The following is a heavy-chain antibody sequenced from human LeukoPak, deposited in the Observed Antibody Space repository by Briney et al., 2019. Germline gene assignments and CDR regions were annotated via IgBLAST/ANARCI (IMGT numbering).Heavy chain of an antibody. Sequence: PSQTLSLTCTVSGGSISSGDYYWSWIRQPPGKGLEWIGYIYYSGSTYYNPSLKSRVTISVGTSKNQFSLKLSSVTAADTAVYYCARSTVVTHYYYYYMDVWGKGTTVTVSS. CDR1: GGSISSGDYY. CDR2: IYYSGST. J-gene: IGHJ6*03. D-gene: IGHD4-23*01. CDR3: ARSTVVTHYYYYYMDV. V-gene: IGHV4-30-4*08.